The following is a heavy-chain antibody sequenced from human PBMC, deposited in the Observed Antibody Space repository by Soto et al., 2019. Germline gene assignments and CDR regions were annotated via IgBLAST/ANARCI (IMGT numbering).Heavy chain of an antibody. Sequence: SETLSLTCPVSGFSIRSYYWTWIRQPPGKGLEWIGFIYNSGSTHYNPSLRSRVTISVDTSKNQFSLKLRSVTAADTAVYYCASMGYHYGSGSYPLDYWGQGTLVTVS. V-gene: IGHV4-59*08. CDR1: GFSIRSYY. D-gene: IGHD3-10*01. CDR3: ASMGYHYGSGSYPLDY. J-gene: IGHJ4*02. CDR2: IYNSGST.